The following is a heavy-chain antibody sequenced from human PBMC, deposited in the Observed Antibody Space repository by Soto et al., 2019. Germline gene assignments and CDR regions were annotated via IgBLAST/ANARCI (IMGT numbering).Heavy chain of an antibody. CDR3: AKTYSSSSSYFDY. V-gene: IGHV3-23*01. Sequence: LRLSCAASGFTFSSYAMSWVRQAPGKGLEWVSAISGSGGSTYYADSVKGRFTISRDNSKNTLYLQMNSLRAEDTAVYYCAKTYSSSSSYFDYWGQGSLVTVSS. CDR1: GFTFSSYA. CDR2: ISGSGGST. J-gene: IGHJ4*02. D-gene: IGHD6-6*01.